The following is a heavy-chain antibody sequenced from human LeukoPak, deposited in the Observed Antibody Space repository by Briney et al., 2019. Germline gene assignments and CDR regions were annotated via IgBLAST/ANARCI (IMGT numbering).Heavy chain of an antibody. CDR2: INPNSGGT. CDR1: GYTFTGYY. J-gene: IGHJ6*03. V-gene: IGHV1-2*02. D-gene: IGHD3-3*01. CDR3: ARDPLLAIFGVVTTYMDV. Sequence: ASVKVSCKASGYTFTGYYMHWARRAPGQGLEWMGWINPNSGGTNYAQKFQGRVTMTRDTSISTAYMELSRLRSDDTAVYYCARDPLLAIFGVVTTYMDVWGKGTTVTVSS.